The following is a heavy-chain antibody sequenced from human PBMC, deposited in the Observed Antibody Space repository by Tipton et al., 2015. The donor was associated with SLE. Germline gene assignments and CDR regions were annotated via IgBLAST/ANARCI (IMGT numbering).Heavy chain of an antibody. V-gene: IGHV4-39*07. D-gene: IGHD3-3*01. Sequence: GLVKPSGTLSLTCAVSGGSISSSSSYYWAWIRQPPGKGVERIGEINHRGSTNYNPSLKSRVTISVDTSKNQFSLKLRSVTAADTALYYCAVGFWSGYYDNWGQGTLVTVSS. J-gene: IGHJ4*02. CDR1: GGSISSSSSYY. CDR2: INHRGST. CDR3: AVGFWSGYYDN.